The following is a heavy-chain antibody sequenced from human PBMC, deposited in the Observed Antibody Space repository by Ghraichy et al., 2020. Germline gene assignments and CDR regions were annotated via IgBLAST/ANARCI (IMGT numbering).Heavy chain of an antibody. CDR2: INPNSGGT. CDR1: GYTFTGYY. V-gene: IGHV1-2*04. J-gene: IGHJ3*02. Sequence: ASVKVSCKASGYTFTGYYMHWVRQAPGQGLEWMGWINPNSGGTNYAQKFQGWVTMTRDTSISTAYMELSRLRSDDTAVYYCAREGTAYCSSTSCSTDAFDIWGQGTMVTVSS. CDR3: AREGTAYCSSTSCSTDAFDI. D-gene: IGHD2-2*01.